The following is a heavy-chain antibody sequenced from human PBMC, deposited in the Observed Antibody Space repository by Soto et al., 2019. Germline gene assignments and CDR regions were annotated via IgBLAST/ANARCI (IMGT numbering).Heavy chain of an antibody. CDR1: GFTFGSYA. CDR2: ISGSGGST. J-gene: IGHJ4*02. CDR3: AKDTRIAVAGDIDY. V-gene: IGHV3-23*01. Sequence: GGSLRLSCAASGFTFGSYAMSWVRQAPGKGLEWVSAISGSGGSTYYADSVKGRFTISRDNSKNTLYLQMNSLRAEDTAVYYCAKDTRIAVAGDIDYWGQGTLVTVSS. D-gene: IGHD6-19*01.